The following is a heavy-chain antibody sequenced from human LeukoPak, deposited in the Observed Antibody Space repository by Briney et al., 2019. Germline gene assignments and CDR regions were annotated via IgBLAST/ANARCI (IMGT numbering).Heavy chain of an antibody. CDR3: ASLRGRWYYMDV. CDR1: GGSISSSNW. CDR2: IYHSGST. D-gene: IGHD6-13*01. V-gene: IGHV4-4*02. Sequence: PSETLSLTCAVSGGSISSSNWWSWVRPPPGKGLEWIGEIYHSGSTNYNPSLKSRVTISVDKSKNQLSLKLSTVTAADTAVYYCASLRGRWYYMDVWGKGTTVTVSS. J-gene: IGHJ6*03.